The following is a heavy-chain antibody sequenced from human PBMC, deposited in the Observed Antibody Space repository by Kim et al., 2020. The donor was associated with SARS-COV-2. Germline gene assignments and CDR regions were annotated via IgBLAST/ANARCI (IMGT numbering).Heavy chain of an antibody. Sequence: KGRFTISRDNSKNTLYLQMNSLRAEDTAVYYCAKDVLSGSGSYIIYYFDYWGQGTLVTVSS. J-gene: IGHJ4*02. D-gene: IGHD3-10*01. V-gene: IGHV3-23*01. CDR3: AKDVLSGSGSYIIYYFDY.